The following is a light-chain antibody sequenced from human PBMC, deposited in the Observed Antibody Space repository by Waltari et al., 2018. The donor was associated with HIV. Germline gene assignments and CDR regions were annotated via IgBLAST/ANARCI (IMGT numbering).Light chain of an antibody. J-gene: IGLJ2*01. Sequence: QSALTQPPSASGSPGQSVTISCTGTSSDVGGYNYVSWYQQHPGRAPKLMIYELSKRPSGVPDRFSGSKSGNTASRTVSGLQAEDEADYYCSSYTGSDSVVFGGGTKLTVL. CDR1: SSDVGGYNY. CDR2: ELS. V-gene: IGLV2-8*01. CDR3: SSYTGSDSVV.